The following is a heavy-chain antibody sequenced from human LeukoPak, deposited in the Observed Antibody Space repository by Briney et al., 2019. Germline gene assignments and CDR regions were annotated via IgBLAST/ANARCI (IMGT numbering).Heavy chain of an antibody. J-gene: IGHJ4*02. V-gene: IGHV4-59*01. CDR1: GGSISSYY. D-gene: IGHD3-10*01. CDR3: ARSGITMVRGGYFDY. Sequence: PSETLSLTCTVSGGSISSYYWSWIRQPPGKGLEWIGYIYYSGSTNYNPSLKSRVTISVDTSKNQFSLKLSSVTAADTAVYYCARSGITMVRGGYFDYRGQGTLVTVSS. CDR2: IYYSGST.